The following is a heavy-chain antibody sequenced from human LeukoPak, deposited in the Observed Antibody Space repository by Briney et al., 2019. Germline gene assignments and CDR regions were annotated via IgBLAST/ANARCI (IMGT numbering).Heavy chain of an antibody. J-gene: IGHJ4*02. CDR3: ARTPNAYYDILTGYYPTLFDY. CDR2: IYYSGST. V-gene: IGHV4-59*01. Sequence: SETLSLTCTVSGGSISSYYWSWIRQPPGKGLEWIGYIYYSGSTNYNPSLKSRVTISVDTSKNQFSLKLSSVTAADTAVYYCARTPNAYYDILTGYYPTLFDYWGQGTLVTVSS. D-gene: IGHD3-9*01. CDR1: GGSISSYY.